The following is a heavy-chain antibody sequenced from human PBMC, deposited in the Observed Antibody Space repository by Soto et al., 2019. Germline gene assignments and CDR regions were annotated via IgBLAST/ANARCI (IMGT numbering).Heavy chain of an antibody. J-gene: IGHJ6*02. CDR3: ARGEVGATITYYYYGMDV. V-gene: IGHV4-34*01. D-gene: IGHD5-12*01. Sequence: SETLSLTCAVYGGSFSAFYWSWIRPPPGKGLEWIGEINHSGSTNYNPSLKSRVTISVDTSKNQFSLKLSSVTAADTAVYYCARGEVGATITYYYYGMDVWGQGTTVTAP. CDR1: GGSFSAFY. CDR2: INHSGST.